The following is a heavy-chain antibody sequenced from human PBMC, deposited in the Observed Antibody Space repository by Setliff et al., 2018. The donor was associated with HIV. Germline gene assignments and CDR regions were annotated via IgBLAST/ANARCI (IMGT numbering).Heavy chain of an antibody. Sequence: LSLTCTVSAGSIRSSTYYWAWIRQPPGKGLEWIGTIYYSGSTYYNPSLKSRATISVDTSKNQFSLKLSSVTAADTAVYYCARGGMGSSTDYYYYMDVWGKGTTVTVSS. J-gene: IGHJ6*03. CDR3: ARGGMGSSTDYYYYMDV. V-gene: IGHV4-39*01. CDR1: AGSIRSSTYY. D-gene: IGHD6-13*01. CDR2: IYYSGST.